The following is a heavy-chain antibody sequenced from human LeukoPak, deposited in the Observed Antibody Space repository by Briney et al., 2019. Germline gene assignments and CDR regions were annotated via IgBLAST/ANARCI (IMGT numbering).Heavy chain of an antibody. V-gene: IGHV3-11*03. J-gene: IGHJ4*02. D-gene: IGHD1-7*01. CDR1: GFTFSDYY. CDR2: ISSSSSYT. CDR3: ARRGGGNYPQYFEY. Sequence: PGGSLRLSCAASGFTFSDYYMSWIRQAPGKGLEWVSYISSSSSYTNYADSVKGRFTISRDNAKNSLYLQMNSLRAEDTAVYYCARRGGGNYPQYFEYWGQGTLVTVSS.